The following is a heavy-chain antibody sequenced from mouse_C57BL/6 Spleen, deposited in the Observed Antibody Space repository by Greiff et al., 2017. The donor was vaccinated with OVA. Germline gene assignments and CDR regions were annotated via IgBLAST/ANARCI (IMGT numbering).Heavy chain of an antibody. D-gene: IGHD2-3*01. V-gene: IGHV1-59*01. J-gene: IGHJ1*03. CDR2: IDPSDSYT. Sequence: QVQLQQPGAELVRPGTSVKLSCKASGYTFTSYWMHWVKQRPGQGLEWIGVIDPSDSYTKYNQKFKGKATLTVDTSSSTAYMQLSSLTSEDSAVYYCARTPDGYYWYFDVWGTGTTVTVSS. CDR1: GYTFTSYW. CDR3: ARTPDGYYWYFDV.